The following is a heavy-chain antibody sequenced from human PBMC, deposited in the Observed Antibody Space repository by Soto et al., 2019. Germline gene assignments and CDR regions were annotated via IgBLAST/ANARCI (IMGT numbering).Heavy chain of an antibody. J-gene: IGHJ2*01. CDR2: ISNDGSNK. D-gene: IGHD4-17*01. CDR3: ANDLVTTWYFDL. CDR1: GFTFSTYG. Sequence: QVQLVESGGGVVQPGRSLRLSCTASGFTFSTYGMHWVRQAPGKGLEWVAFISNDGSNKYYGDSVRSRFTSSRDNSDNTLYLQMNSLKAEDTAMYYCANDLVTTWYFDLWGRGTLVTVSS. V-gene: IGHV3-30*18.